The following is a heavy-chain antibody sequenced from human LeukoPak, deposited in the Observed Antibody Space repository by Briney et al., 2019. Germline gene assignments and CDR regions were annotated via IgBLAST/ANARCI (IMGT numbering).Heavy chain of an antibody. J-gene: IGHJ4*03. CDR2: INHRGDT. Sequence: SETLSLTCAVYGGSFSSYYWSWIRKSPGKGLEWIPEINHRGDTNYNPSVKSRVTISVDTSKSQFSLKVTSLTAADTAVYYCARGPTISETGYFDYWGQGTLVTVSS. V-gene: IGHV4-34*01. CDR3: ARGPTISETGYFDY. CDR1: GGSFSSYY. D-gene: IGHD1-1*01.